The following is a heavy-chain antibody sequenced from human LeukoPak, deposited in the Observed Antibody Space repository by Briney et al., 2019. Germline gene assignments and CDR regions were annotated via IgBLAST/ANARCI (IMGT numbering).Heavy chain of an antibody. CDR1: GGSISSYY. V-gene: IGHV4-59*08. Sequence: SETLSLTCTVSGGSISSYYWSWIRQPPGKGLEWIGYIYYSGSTNYNPSLKSRVTISVDTSKNQFSLKLSSVTAADTAVYYCARHHRAAGPDAFDIWGQGTMVTVSS. CDR3: ARHHRAAGPDAFDI. CDR2: IYYSGST. J-gene: IGHJ3*02. D-gene: IGHD6-13*01.